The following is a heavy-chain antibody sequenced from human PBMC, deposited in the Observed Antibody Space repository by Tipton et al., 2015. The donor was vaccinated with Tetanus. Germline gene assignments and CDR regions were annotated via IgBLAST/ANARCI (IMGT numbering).Heavy chain of an antibody. D-gene: IGHD6-13*01. Sequence: TLSLTCTVSGVPMIDSYWNWIRQPAGKGLEWIGYIYYSGSTNYNPSLKSRVTISVDTSKNQFSLKLSSVTAADTAVYYCARGTWLYTSTYHRHWLDPWGQGTLVTVSS. J-gene: IGHJ5*02. CDR3: ARGTWLYTSTYHRHWLDP. CDR2: IYYSGST. V-gene: IGHV4-59*01. CDR1: GVPMIDSY.